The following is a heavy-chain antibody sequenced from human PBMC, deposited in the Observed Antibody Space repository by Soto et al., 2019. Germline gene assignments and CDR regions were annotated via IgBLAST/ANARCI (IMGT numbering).Heavy chain of an antibody. V-gene: IGHV2-70*11. D-gene: IGHD5-12*01. CDR1: GFSLSTSGMC. CDR2: IDWDDDK. J-gene: IGHJ4*02. Sequence: SGPTLVNPTQTLRLTCTFSGFSLSTSGMCVSWIRQPPGKALEWLARIDWDDDKYYSTSLKTRLTISKDTSKNQVVLTMTNMDPVDTATYYCARIRVGYSGYINFDYWGQGTLVTVSS. CDR3: ARIRVGYSGYINFDY.